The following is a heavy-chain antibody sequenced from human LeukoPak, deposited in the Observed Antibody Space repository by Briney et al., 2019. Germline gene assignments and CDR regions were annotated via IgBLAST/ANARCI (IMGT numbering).Heavy chain of an antibody. CDR3: ARSDYYDY. CDR1: GFTVNNNY. J-gene: IGHJ4*02. CDR2: IYSGGTT. V-gene: IGHV3-53*01. Sequence: PGGSMRLSCAASGFTVNNNYVSWVRQAPGKGLEWVSVIYSGGTTYYADSVKGRFTISRDNSKNTLYLQMNSLRAEDTAVYYCARSDYYDYWGQGTLVTVSS.